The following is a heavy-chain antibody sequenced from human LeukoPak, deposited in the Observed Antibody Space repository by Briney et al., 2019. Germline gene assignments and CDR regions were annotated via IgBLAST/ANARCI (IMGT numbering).Heavy chain of an antibody. CDR3: ARHDCDSSRCSVNWFDP. V-gene: IGHV4-39*01. CDR1: GGSISSYY. J-gene: IGHJ5*02. CDR2: IYDSGNT. D-gene: IGHD2/OR15-2a*01. Sequence: SETLSLTCTVSGGSISSYYWSWIRQPPGKGLEWIGTIYDSGNTNYNPSLRSRLTISVDTSRNQFSLKLSSVTAADTAVYYCARHDCDSSRCSVNWFDPWGQGTLVTVSS.